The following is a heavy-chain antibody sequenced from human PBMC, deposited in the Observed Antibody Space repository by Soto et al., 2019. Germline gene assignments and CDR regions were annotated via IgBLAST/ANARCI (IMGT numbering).Heavy chain of an antibody. D-gene: IGHD6-19*01. CDR3: AVLAVAAHRYAFDI. V-gene: IGHV1-69*02. CDR1: GGTFSSYT. CDR2: IIPILGIA. J-gene: IGHJ3*02. Sequence: QVQLVQSGAEVKKPGSSVKVSCKASGGTFSSYTISWVRQAPGQGLEWMGSIIPILGIANYAQKLQGRVTITADKSTSTAYMELSSLRSEDTAVYYCAVLAVAAHRYAFDIWGQGTMVTVSS.